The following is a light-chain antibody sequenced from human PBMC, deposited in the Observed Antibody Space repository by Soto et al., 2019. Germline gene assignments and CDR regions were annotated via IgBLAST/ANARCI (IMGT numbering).Light chain of an antibody. CDR2: WAS. V-gene: IGKV4-1*01. CDR1: QSVLYSSNSKNY. CDR3: QQCYSIPTT. J-gene: IGKJ4*01. Sequence: DIVMTQSPDSLAVSLGERATINCKSNQSVLYSSNSKNYFAWYQQKPGQPPKLLIYWASTRQSGVPDRFSGSESGTDFTLTISSLQAEDVAVYYCQQCYSIPTTFGGGTRVEIK.